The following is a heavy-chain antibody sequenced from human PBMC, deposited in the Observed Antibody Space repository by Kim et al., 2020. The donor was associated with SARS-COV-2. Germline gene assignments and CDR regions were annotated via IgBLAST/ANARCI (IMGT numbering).Heavy chain of an antibody. CDR3: ARGLGDDYGDYD. Sequence: SYADSVKGRFTISRDNAKNTLYLQMNSLRAEDTAVYYCARGLGDDYGDYDWGQGTLVTVSS. D-gene: IGHD4-17*01. J-gene: IGHJ4*02. V-gene: IGHV3-74*01.